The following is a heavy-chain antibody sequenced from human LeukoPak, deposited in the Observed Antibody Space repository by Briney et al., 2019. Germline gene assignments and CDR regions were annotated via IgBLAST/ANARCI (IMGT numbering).Heavy chain of an antibody. V-gene: IGHV1-18*01. CDR3: AKLWGGYSGYDYIDY. Sequence: ASVKVSCKASGYTFTSYGISWVRQAPGQGLEWMGWISAYNGNTNYAQKLQGRVTMTTDTSTSTAYMELRSLRSDDTAVYYCAKLWGGYSGYDYIDYWGQGTLVTVSS. J-gene: IGHJ4*02. CDR2: ISAYNGNT. CDR1: GYTFTSYG. D-gene: IGHD5-12*01.